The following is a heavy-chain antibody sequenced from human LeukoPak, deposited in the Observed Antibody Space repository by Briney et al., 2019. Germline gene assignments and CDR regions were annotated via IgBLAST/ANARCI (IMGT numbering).Heavy chain of an antibody. J-gene: IGHJ4*02. CDR1: GASISSYY. CDR3: ARGRQGLQRYPFDY. CDR2: IYYSGST. Sequence: PSETLSLTCTVSGASISSYYWSWIRQPPGKGLEWIGYIYYSGSTNFNPSLKSRVTISVDTSKNQFSLELTSVTAADTAVYYCARGRQGLQRYPFDYWGQGTLVTVSS. V-gene: IGHV4-59*01. D-gene: IGHD6-25*01.